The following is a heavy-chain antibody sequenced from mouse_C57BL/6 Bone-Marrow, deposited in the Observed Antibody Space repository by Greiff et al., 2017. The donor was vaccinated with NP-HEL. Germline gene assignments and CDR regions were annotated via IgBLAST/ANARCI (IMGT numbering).Heavy chain of an antibody. D-gene: IGHD1-1*01. CDR3: ARYTTVVATNWYFDV. CDR1: GYTFTSYW. CDR2: IDPNSGGT. V-gene: IGHV1-72*01. Sequence: QQSCKASGYTFTSYWMHWVKQRPGRGLEWIGRIDPNSGGTKYNEKFKSKATLTVDKPSSTAYMQLSSLTSEDSAVYYCARYTTVVATNWYFDVWGTGTTVTVSS. J-gene: IGHJ1*03.